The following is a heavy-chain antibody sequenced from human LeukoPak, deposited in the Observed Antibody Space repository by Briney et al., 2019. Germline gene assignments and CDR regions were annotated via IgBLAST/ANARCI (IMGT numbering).Heavy chain of an antibody. CDR3: ARGRLYCTNGVCYTGRYFDY. CDR1: GGSISSYY. D-gene: IGHD2-8*01. Sequence: SETLSLTCTVSGGSISSYYWSWIRQPPGKGLEWIGYIYYSGSTNYNPSLKSRVTISVDTSKNQFSLKLSSVTAADTAVYYCARGRLYCTNGVCYTGRYFDYWGQGTLVTVSS. V-gene: IGHV4-59*01. CDR2: IYYSGST. J-gene: IGHJ4*02.